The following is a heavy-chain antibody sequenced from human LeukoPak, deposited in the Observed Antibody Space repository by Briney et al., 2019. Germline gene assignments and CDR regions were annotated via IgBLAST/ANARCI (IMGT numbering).Heavy chain of an antibody. Sequence: GGCLRLSCAASGFPFFTHPMNWVRPAPGKGMEGVSYISISGSTMYYADSVKGRFTISRDNAKNSLYLQMDSLRADDTAVYYCVRDRFDYALDYWGQGALVTVSS. D-gene: IGHD4-17*01. J-gene: IGHJ4*02. CDR2: ISISGSTM. V-gene: IGHV3-48*04. CDR1: GFPFFTHP. CDR3: VRDRFDYALDY.